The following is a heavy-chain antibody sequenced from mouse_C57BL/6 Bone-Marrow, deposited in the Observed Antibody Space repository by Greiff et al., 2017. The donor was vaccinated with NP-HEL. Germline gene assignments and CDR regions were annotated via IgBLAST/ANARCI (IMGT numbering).Heavy chain of an antibody. D-gene: IGHD2-3*01. Sequence: DVKLQESGPGLVKPSQSLSLTCSVTGYSITSGYYWNWIRQFPGNKLEWMGYISYDGSNNYNPSLKNRISITRDTSKNQFFLKLNSVTTEDTATYYCARDGWLLQAYWGQGTLVTVSA. V-gene: IGHV3-6*01. CDR2: ISYDGSN. CDR1: GYSITSGYY. CDR3: ARDGWLLQAY. J-gene: IGHJ3*01.